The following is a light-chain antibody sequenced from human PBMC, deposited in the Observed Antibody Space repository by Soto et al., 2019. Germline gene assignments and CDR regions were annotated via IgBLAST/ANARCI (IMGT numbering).Light chain of an antibody. V-gene: IGLV2-14*01. Sequence: QSALTQPASVSGSPGQSITISCTGTSSDIGYYDYVSWYQHHSGKAPKLIIYEVNNRPSGVSNRFSGSKSVNTASLTISGLQAEDEADYYCSSYAGSNNYVVFGGGTKLTVL. CDR1: SSDIGYYDY. CDR3: SSYAGSNNYVV. CDR2: EVN. J-gene: IGLJ2*01.